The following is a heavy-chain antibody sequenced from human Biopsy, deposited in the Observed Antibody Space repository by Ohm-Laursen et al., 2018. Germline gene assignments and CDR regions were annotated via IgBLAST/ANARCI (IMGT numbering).Heavy chain of an antibody. CDR3: ARSRGNSGIATIYYYGMDV. CDR2: ISSSRDNI. D-gene: IGHD3-10*01. V-gene: IGHV3-21*01. J-gene: IGHJ6*02. Sequence: SLRLSCAATGFTFTNYGMQWVRQAPGKGLGWVSTISSSRDNIYYVDSVKGRFTISRDNAKNSLYLQMNSLRAEDTAVYYCARSRGNSGIATIYYYGMDVWGQGTTVTVSS. CDR1: GFTFTNYG.